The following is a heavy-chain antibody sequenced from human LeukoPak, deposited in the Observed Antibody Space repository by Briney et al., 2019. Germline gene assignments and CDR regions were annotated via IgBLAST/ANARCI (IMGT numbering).Heavy chain of an antibody. CDR1: GFTFDDYA. Sequence: GRSLRLSCAASGFTFDDYAMPWVRQAPGKGLEWVSGISWNSGSIGYADSVKGRFTISRDNAKNSLYLQMNSLRAEDTALYYCAKDNSYGSGSFDAFDIWGQGTMVTVSS. V-gene: IGHV3-9*01. D-gene: IGHD3-10*01. CDR2: ISWNSGSI. CDR3: AKDNSYGSGSFDAFDI. J-gene: IGHJ3*02.